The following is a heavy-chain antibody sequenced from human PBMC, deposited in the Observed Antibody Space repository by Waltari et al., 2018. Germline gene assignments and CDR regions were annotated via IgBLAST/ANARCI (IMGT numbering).Heavy chain of an antibody. CDR2: IYYSGSA. V-gene: IGHV4-30-4*08. J-gene: IGHJ4*02. D-gene: IGHD6-13*01. CDR1: GGSLRSGDYY. Sequence: QVQLQESGPGLVTPSQTLSLTCTVPGGSLRSGDYYWTWIRQPPGRGLEWLAYIYYSGSAYYNPSLKSRLTISVDTSKNQFSLKLRSVTAADTAVYYCARGDGSSWYVYWGQGTLVTVSS. CDR3: ARGDGSSWYVY.